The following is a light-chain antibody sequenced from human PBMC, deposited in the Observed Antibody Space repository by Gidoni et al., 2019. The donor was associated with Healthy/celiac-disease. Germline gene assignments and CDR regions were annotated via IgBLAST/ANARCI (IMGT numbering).Light chain of an antibody. V-gene: IGKV3-15*01. J-gene: IGKJ5*01. CDR3: QQYNNWPSIT. CDR2: GAS. CDR1: QSVSSN. Sequence: EIVMTQSPATLSVPPGERATLSCRASQSVSSNLAWYQQKPGQAPRLLIYGASTRATGIPARFSGSGSGTEFTRTISSLQSEDFAVYYCQQYNNWPSITFGQGTRLEIK.